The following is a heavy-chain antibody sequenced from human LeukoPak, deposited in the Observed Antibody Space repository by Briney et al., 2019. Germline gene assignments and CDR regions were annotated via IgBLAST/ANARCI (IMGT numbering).Heavy chain of an antibody. D-gene: IGHD1-1*01. CDR1: GGSFSGYY. Sequence: ETLSLTCAVYGGSFSGYYWSWIRQAPGKGLEWVASIKYDESEKHHVDSVKGLFTISRDNAKNSLYLQMNSLRAEDTAVYFCARITTNGYFEYWGQGTLVTVSS. CDR3: ARITTNGYFEY. J-gene: IGHJ4*02. CDR2: IKYDESEK. V-gene: IGHV3-7*01.